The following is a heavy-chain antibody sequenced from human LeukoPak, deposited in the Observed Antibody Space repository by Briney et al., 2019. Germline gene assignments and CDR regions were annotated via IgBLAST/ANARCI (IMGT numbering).Heavy chain of an antibody. Sequence: GGSLRLSCAASGFTFRSYWMHWVRQAPGKGLVWASRTKSDGSTNYADSVKGRFTISRDNAKNTVSLQMNSLRAEDTGVYYCARAPSEIGGYYPEYFRHWGQGTLVTVSS. CDR1: GFTFRSYW. D-gene: IGHD3-22*01. V-gene: IGHV3-74*01. CDR3: ARAPSEIGGYYPEYFRH. J-gene: IGHJ1*01. CDR2: TKSDGST.